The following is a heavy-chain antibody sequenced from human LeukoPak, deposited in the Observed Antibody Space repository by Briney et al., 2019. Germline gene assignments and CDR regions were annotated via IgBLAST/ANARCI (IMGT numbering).Heavy chain of an antibody. CDR3: AGDSEFYDGSNYTYYFDL. CDR1: GGSISSYY. D-gene: IGHD5-24*01. CDR2: IYYSGST. V-gene: IGHV4-59*12. J-gene: IGHJ4*02. Sequence: SETLSLTCTVSGGSISSYYWSWIRQPPGKGLEWIGYIYYSGSTNYNPSLKSRVTISVDTSKNQFSLKLSSVTAADTAVYYCAGDSEFYDGSNYTYYFDLWGQGTLVTVSS.